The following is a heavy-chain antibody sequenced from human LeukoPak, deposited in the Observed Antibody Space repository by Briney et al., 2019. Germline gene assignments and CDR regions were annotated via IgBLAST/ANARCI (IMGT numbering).Heavy chain of an antibody. Sequence: GGSLRLSCAASGFTVSSKYMSWVRQAPGKGLEWVSVIYSGGSTFYADSVKGRFTISRDNSKNTLYLQMNSLRAEDTAVYYCAGAYLYSYGPGADYWGQGTLVTVSS. CDR1: GFTVSSKY. CDR2: IYSGGST. CDR3: AGAYLYSYGPGADY. J-gene: IGHJ4*02. D-gene: IGHD5-18*01. V-gene: IGHV3-66*01.